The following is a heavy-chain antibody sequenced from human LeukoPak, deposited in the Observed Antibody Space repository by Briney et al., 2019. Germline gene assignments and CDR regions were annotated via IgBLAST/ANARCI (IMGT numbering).Heavy chain of an antibody. Sequence: GRSLRLSCAASGFTFSTYGMHWVRQAPGKGLEWVAVIWYDGTNEYYVDSVKGRFTISRDNSMNTLYLQMNSLRAEDTAVYHCARGGRYAAAANGVDYWGQGTLVTVSS. CDR1: GFTFSTYG. J-gene: IGHJ4*02. CDR3: ARGGRYAAAANGVDY. V-gene: IGHV3-33*08. D-gene: IGHD3-16*01. CDR2: IWYDGTNE.